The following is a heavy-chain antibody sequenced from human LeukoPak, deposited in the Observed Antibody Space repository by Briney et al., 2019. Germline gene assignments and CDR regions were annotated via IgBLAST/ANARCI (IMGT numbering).Heavy chain of an antibody. CDR3: ARDFVVVVPAAMGYFDY. D-gene: IGHD2-2*01. CDR1: GFTFSSYV. CDR2: ISYDGGNK. Sequence: GRSLRLSCAASGFTFSSYVMHWVRQAPGKGLEWVAVISYDGGNKYYADSVKGRFTVSRDNSKNTLYLQMNSLRAEDTAVYYCARDFVVVVPAAMGYFDYWGQGTLVTVSS. V-gene: IGHV3-30*04. J-gene: IGHJ4*02.